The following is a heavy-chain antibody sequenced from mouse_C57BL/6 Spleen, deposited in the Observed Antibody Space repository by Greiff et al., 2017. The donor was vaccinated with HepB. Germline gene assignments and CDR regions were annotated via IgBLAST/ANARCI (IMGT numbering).Heavy chain of an antibody. CDR2: IYPGSGST. CDR1: GYTFTSYW. J-gene: IGHJ3*01. V-gene: IGHV1-55*01. D-gene: IGHD1-1*01. CDR3: AREGYYGSSYGAY. Sequence: LQESGAELVKPGASVKMSCKASGYTFTSYWITWVKQRPGQGLEWIGDIYPGSGSTNYNEKFKSKATLTVDTSSSTAYMQLSSLTSEDSAVYYCAREGYYGSSYGAYWGQGTLVTVSA.